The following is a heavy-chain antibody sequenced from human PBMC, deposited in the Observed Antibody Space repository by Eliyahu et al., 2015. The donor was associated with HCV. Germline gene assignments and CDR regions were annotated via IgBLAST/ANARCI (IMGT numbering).Heavy chain of an antibody. CDR2: IYXSGST. V-gene: IGHV4-59*01. CDR1: GXSISGYY. Sequence: QVQLQXSGPGLVKPSXTLXLTCAXSGXSISGYYWTWIRQXPGKGLEWIGFIYXSGSTNYNPSLKSRVTISVXTSKNQFSLKLRPVTAADTAVYYCARTGGYYYDSSGYPLTWGQGTLVTVSS. D-gene: IGHD3-22*01. CDR3: ARTGGYYYDSSGYPLT. J-gene: IGHJ5*02.